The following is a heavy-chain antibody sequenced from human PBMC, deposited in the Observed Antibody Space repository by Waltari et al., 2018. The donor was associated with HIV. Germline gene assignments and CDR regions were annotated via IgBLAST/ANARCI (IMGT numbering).Heavy chain of an antibody. Sequence: VQLQESGPGLVKSSETLSLTCAVSGYSISSGCYWGWIRQPPGKGLEWIGSIYHSGSTYYNPSLTSRVTISADTSNNQFSLKVSAVTAADTAVYYCARGQGLGTFDCWGQGTLVTVSS. CDR1: GYSISSGCY. J-gene: IGHJ4*02. CDR2: IYHSGST. D-gene: IGHD1-1*01. CDR3: ARGQGLGTFDC. V-gene: IGHV4-38-2*01.